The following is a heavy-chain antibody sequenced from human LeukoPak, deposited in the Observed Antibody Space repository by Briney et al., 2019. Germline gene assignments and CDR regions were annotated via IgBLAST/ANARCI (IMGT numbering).Heavy chain of an antibody. CDR3: GGDIGWGPLDY. Sequence: ASVKVSCKASGYTFTGYYVHWVRQAPGQGLEWMGWINPDSGGTKYAQKFQGRVTMTRDTSISTAYMELSRLRSDDTTVYYCGGDIGWGPLDYWGQGTLVTVSS. J-gene: IGHJ4*02. CDR2: INPDSGGT. CDR1: GYTFTGYY. D-gene: IGHD7-27*01. V-gene: IGHV1-2*02.